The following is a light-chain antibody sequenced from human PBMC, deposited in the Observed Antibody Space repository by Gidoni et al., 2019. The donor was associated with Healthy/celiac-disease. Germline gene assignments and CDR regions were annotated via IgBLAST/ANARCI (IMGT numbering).Light chain of an antibody. Sequence: EIVLTQSPATLSLSPGARATLSCRASQSVSSYLAWYQQKPGLIYDASNRATGIPARFSGSGSGTDFTLTISSLEPEDFAVYYCQQRSNWPPELTFGGGTKVEIK. V-gene: IGKV3-11*01. J-gene: IGKJ4*01. CDR2: DAS. CDR1: QSVSSY. CDR3: QQRSNWPPELT.